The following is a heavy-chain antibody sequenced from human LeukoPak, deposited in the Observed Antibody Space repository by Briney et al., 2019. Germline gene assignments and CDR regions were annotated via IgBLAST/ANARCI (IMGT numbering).Heavy chain of an antibody. Sequence: SETLSLTCTVSGGSISSSSYYWGWIRQPPGKGLEWIGNIYNRGSAYSNVPLHSRVTISLDTSNNQFSLKLSSVTAADTAVHYCARGGRTWFDPWGQGTLVTVSS. CDR1: GGSISSSSYY. CDR2: IYNRGSA. V-gene: IGHV4-39*07. CDR3: ARGGRTWFDP. J-gene: IGHJ5*02.